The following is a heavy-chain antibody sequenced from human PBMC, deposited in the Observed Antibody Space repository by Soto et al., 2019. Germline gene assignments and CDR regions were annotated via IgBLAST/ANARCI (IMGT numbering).Heavy chain of an antibody. V-gene: IGHV3-66*04. CDR2: IYSGGGT. CDR3: ARRSSGTRRSQYGMDV. Sequence: EVQLVESGGGLVQPGGSLRLSCAASGFTVTGNYMTWVRQAPGKGLEWVSVIYSGGGTYYADSVKGRFTISRDNSENTLYLQMNSLRAEDTAVYYCARRSSGTRRSQYGMDVWGQGTTVTVSS. CDR1: GFTVTGNY. J-gene: IGHJ6*02. D-gene: IGHD6-19*01.